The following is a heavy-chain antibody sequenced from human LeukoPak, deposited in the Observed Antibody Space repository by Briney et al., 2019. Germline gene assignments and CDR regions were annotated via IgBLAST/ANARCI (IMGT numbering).Heavy chain of an antibody. J-gene: IGHJ3*02. CDR2: IIPIFGTA. CDR1: GGTFSSYA. D-gene: IGHD4-17*01. V-gene: IGHV1-69*05. Sequence: GASVKVSCKASGGTFSSYAISWVRQAPGQGLEWMGGIIPIFGTANYAQKFQGRVTITTDESTSTDYMELSSLRSEDTAVYYCAGVRHDYGDYGAFDIWGQGTMVTVSS. CDR3: AGVRHDYGDYGAFDI.